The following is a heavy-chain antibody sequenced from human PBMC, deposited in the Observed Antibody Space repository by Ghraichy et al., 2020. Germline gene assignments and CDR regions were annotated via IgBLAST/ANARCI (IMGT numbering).Heavy chain of an antibody. Sequence: SQTLSLTCTVSGGSISGFYWSWIRQAPGKGLEWIGYISYSGITNYSPSLKSRLTISLDTSNHQFSLKLSSVTAADTAVYYCARHRFEGDVSDNGGYYHDYWGHGTLVTVSS. D-gene: IGHD3-22*01. CDR3: ARHRFEGDVSDNGGYYHDY. J-gene: IGHJ4*01. CDR2: ISYSGIT. V-gene: IGHV4-59*01. CDR1: GGSISGFY.